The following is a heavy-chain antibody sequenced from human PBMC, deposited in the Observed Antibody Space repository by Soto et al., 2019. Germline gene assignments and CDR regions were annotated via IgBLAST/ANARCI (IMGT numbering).Heavy chain of an antibody. J-gene: IGHJ4*02. CDR2: ISSSSSTI. Sequence: GGSLRLSCAASGFTFSSYSMNWVRQAPGKGLEWVSYISSSSSTIYYADSVKGRFTISRDNAKNSLYLQMNSLRAEDTAVYYCARRALGSSGWRNVFDYWGQGTLVTVSS. V-gene: IGHV3-48*01. CDR3: ARRALGSSGWRNVFDY. D-gene: IGHD6-19*01. CDR1: GFTFSSYS.